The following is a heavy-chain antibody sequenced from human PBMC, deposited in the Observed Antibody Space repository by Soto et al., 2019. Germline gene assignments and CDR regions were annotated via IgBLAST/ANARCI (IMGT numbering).Heavy chain of an antibody. V-gene: IGHV1-69*06. CDR1: GGTFSSYA. CDR2: IIPIFGTA. Sequence: ASVKVSCKASGGTFSSYAISWVRQAPGQGLEWMGGIIPIFGTANYAQKFQGRVTITADKSTSTAYMELSSLRSEDTAVYYCARARAVAGDNWFDPWGQGTLVTVSS. J-gene: IGHJ5*02. D-gene: IGHD6-19*01. CDR3: ARARAVAGDNWFDP.